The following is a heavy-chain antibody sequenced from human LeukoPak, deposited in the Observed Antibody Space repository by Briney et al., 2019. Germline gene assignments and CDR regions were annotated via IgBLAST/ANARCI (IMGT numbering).Heavy chain of an antibody. D-gene: IGHD2-15*01. CDR2: ISGYNGNT. J-gene: IGHJ4*02. Sequence: ASVKVSCKASGYAFSSYGLSWVRQAPGQGLEWLGWISGYNGNTNYAQKLQGRVTMTTDTSTSTAYMELWGLRSDDTAVYYCARDSGGSYRHPYYFDFWGQGSPVTVSS. CDR3: ARDSGGSYRHPYYFDF. V-gene: IGHV1-18*01. CDR1: GYAFSSYG.